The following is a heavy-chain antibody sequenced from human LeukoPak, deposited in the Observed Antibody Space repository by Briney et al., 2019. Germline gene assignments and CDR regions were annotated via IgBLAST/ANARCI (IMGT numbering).Heavy chain of an antibody. J-gene: IGHJ4*02. CDR2: ISYDGSNK. CDR3: ARGIYDY. CDR1: GFTFSSYA. Sequence: QPGGSLRLSCAASGFTFSSYAMHWVRQAPGKGLEWVAVISYDGSNKYYADSVKGRFTISRDNSKNTLYLQMNSLRAEDTAVYYCARGIYDYWGQGTLVTVSS. V-gene: IGHV3-30-3*01.